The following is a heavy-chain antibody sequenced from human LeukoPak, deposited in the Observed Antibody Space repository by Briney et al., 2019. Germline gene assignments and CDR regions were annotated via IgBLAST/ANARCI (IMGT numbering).Heavy chain of an antibody. Sequence: GGSLRLSCAASGFTFSSYAMSWVRQPPGKGLEWVSAISGSGGSTYYADSVKGRFTISRDNSKNTLYLQMNSLRAEDTAVYYCAKDRTYYYDSSGPGWFDPWGQGTLVTVSS. CDR3: AKDRTYYYDSSGPGWFDP. CDR1: GFTFSSYA. D-gene: IGHD3-22*01. CDR2: ISGSGGST. V-gene: IGHV3-23*01. J-gene: IGHJ5*02.